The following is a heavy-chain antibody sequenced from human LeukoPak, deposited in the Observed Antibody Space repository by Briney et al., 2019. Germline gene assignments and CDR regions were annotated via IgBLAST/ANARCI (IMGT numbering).Heavy chain of an antibody. CDR2: MSANGDTT. V-gene: IGHV3-23*01. D-gene: IGHD4-11*01. Sequence: GGSLRLSCAASGFTFYNYAMSWVRQALGRGLEWVAAMSANGDTTYYADSVRGRSTISRDNFKNTLYLEMNSLRAEDTAVYYCAKRSTQTTPSNYIYFYMDVWGKGTTVTVS. CDR3: AKRSTQTTPSNYIYFYMDV. CDR1: GFTFYNYA. J-gene: IGHJ6*03.